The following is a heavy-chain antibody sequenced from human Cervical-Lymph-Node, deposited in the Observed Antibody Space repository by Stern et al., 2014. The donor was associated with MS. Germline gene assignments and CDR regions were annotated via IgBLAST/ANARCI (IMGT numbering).Heavy chain of an antibody. CDR1: GTSIISNY. J-gene: IGHJ4*02. D-gene: IGHD6-25*01. CDR3: ARLAASTSGPFDF. Sequence: QLQLQESGPGLVKPSETLSLTCSVSGTSIISNYWSWLRQSPGKGLEWLGNIHYTGSTNYNPSLMSRVSMSVDTSKNQFSVKLTSVTAADTAVYYCARLAASTSGPFDFWGQGTLVTVSS. V-gene: IGHV4-59*01. CDR2: IHYTGST.